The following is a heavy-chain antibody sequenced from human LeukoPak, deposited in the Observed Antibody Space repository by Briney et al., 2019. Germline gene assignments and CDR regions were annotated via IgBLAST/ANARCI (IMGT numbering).Heavy chain of an antibody. J-gene: IGHJ6*02. CDR2: TYYRSKWYN. Sequence: SQTLSLTCAISGDSVSTNSATWNWIRQSPSRGLEWLGRTYYRSKWYNDYAVSVKSRITINPDTSKNQFSLKLSSVTAADTAVYYCARESSGYYWRNYYYGMDVWGQGTTVTVSS. D-gene: IGHD3-22*01. CDR3: ARESSGYYWRNYYYGMDV. CDR1: GDSVSTNSAT. V-gene: IGHV6-1*01.